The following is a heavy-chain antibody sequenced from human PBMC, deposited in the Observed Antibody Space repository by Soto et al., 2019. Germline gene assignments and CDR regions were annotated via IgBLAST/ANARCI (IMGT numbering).Heavy chain of an antibody. D-gene: IGHD2-2*01. CDR1: GGTFSSYA. Sequence: QVQLVQSGAEVKKPGSSVKVSCKASGGTFSSYAISWVRQAPGQGLEWMGGIIPIFGTANYAQKFQGRVTITADESTSTAYMELSSLRSEDTAVYYCARLGCGLVSISTSYYYYGMDVWGQGTTVTVSS. CDR3: ARLGCGLVSISTSYYYYGMDV. V-gene: IGHV1-69*12. CDR2: IIPIFGTA. J-gene: IGHJ6*02.